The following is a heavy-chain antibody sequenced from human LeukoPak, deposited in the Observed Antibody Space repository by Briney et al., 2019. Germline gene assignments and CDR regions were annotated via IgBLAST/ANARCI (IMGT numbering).Heavy chain of an antibody. CDR2: INPNSGGT. CDR3: ARTVTTGAVRGHYFDY. D-gene: IGHD4-17*01. V-gene: IGHV1-2*06. Sequence: ASVKVSCKASGYTFTGYYMHWVRQALGQGLEWMGRINPNSGGTNYAQEFQGRVTMTRDTSISTAYMELSSLRSEDTAVYYCARTVTTGAVRGHYFDYWGQGTLVTVSS. J-gene: IGHJ4*02. CDR1: GYTFTGYY.